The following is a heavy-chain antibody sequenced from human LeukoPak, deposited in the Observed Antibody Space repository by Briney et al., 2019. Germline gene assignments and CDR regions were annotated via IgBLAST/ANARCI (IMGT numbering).Heavy chain of an antibody. CDR3: ARHCSSTSCYNQPDY. CDR2: IYTSGST. Sequence: SETLSLTCTVSGGSISSYYWSWIRQPAGKGLEWIGRIYTSGSTNYNPSLKSRVTISVDTSKNQFSLKLSSVTAADTAVYYCARHCSSTSCYNQPDYWGQGTLVTVSS. D-gene: IGHD2-2*02. J-gene: IGHJ4*02. CDR1: GGSISSYY. V-gene: IGHV4-4*07.